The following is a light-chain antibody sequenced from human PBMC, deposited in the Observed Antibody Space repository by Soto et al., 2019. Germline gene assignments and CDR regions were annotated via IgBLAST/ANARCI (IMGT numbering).Light chain of an antibody. Sequence: DIVMTQSPDSLAVSLGERATINCKSSQTVLYSSSNKNYLAWYQQKPGQPPKLLIYWASTRESGVPDRFSGSGSATDFTLTISSLQAEYVAVYYCQQYYSSPTFGQGTKVEIK. CDR3: QQYYSSPT. CDR2: WAS. J-gene: IGKJ1*01. V-gene: IGKV4-1*01. CDR1: QTVLYSSSNKNY.